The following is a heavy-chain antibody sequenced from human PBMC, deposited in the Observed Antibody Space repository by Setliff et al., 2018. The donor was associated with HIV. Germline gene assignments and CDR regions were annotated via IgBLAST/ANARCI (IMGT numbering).Heavy chain of an antibody. J-gene: IGHJ4*02. V-gene: IGHV4-59*11. CDR2: IYSTGST. D-gene: IGHD4-17*01. CDR1: GASISSHY. CDR3: AKGAGFYGDYTFDY. Sequence: PSETLSLTCTVSGASISSHYWSWIRQSPGRELEWLGYIYSTGSTNYNPSLQSRVSISMDASKNKFSLKVTSVTSADTAVYYCAKGAGFYGDYTFDYWGQGDLVTVSS.